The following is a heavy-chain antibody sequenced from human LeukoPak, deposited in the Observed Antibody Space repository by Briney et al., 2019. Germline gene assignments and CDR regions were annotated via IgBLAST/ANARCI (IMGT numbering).Heavy chain of an antibody. J-gene: IGHJ4*02. Sequence: PSETLSLTCTVSGGSLIPYYWSWIRQPPGKGLEWIGYIYHSGTTNYSPPLKGRATLSVDTSKNQISLRLSSVTAADMAVYFCARVDSGTYYMPFDYWGQGSLVTVSS. CDR1: GGSLIPYY. D-gene: IGHD1-26*01. CDR3: ARVDSGTYYMPFDY. V-gene: IGHV4-59*01. CDR2: IYHSGTT.